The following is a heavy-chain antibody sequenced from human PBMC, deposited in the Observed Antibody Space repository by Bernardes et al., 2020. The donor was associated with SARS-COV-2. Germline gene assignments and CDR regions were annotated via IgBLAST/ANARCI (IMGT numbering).Heavy chain of an antibody. Sequence: SETLSLTCTVSGGSISGSTYRWGWIRQPPGKGLEWIATLYYSGNTYYSPSLKSRVTMSVDKNKNQISLELRSMTAADTAVYYCARHEYDSSTYYYARADAFDIWGQGTMVTVSS. CDR2: LYYSGNT. J-gene: IGHJ3*02. V-gene: IGHV4-39*01. D-gene: IGHD3-22*01. CDR3: ARHEYDSSTYYYARADAFDI. CDR1: GGSISGSTYR.